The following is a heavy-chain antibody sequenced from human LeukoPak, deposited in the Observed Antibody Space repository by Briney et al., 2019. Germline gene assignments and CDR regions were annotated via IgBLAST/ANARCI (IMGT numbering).Heavy chain of an antibody. J-gene: IGHJ4*02. CDR3: ARMSGSYGIDY. CDR1: GFTFSRYE. V-gene: IGHV3-48*03. Sequence: GGSLRLSCAVSGFTFSRYEMNWVRQAPGKGLEWISYISSSSGIIYYADSVNGRFTISRDNARNSLYMEMSGLRAEDTAVYYCARMSGSYGIDYWGQGTLVTVSS. D-gene: IGHD1-26*01. CDR2: ISSSSGII.